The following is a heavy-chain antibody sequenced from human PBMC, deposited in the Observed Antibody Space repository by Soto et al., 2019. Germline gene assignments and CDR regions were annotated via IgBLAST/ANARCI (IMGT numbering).Heavy chain of an antibody. J-gene: IGHJ5*02. Sequence: VGSLILSCATSGFTFSSYWLHWVRQAPGKGLVWGSRINNDGSDTTYAYSVEGRFTISRDNAKNTVYLQMNSLRAEETAVYYCVRDKPHNWFDPWGQGTPVTVSS. CDR2: INNDGSDT. V-gene: IGHV3-74*01. CDR3: VRDKPHNWFDP. CDR1: GFTFSSYW.